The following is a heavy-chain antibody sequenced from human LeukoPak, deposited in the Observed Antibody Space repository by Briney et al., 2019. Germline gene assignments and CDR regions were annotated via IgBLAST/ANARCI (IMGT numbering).Heavy chain of an antibody. V-gene: IGHV1-69*13. CDR2: IIPIFGTA. CDR1: GGTFSSYA. D-gene: IGHD6-6*01. J-gene: IGHJ3*02. Sequence: SVKVSCKASGGTFSSYAISWVRQAPGQGLEWMGGIIPIFGTANYAQKFQGRVTITADESTSTAYMELSSLRSEDTAVYYCARSPIEYSSSSWGAFDIWGQGTMVTVSS. CDR3: ARSPIEYSSSSWGAFDI.